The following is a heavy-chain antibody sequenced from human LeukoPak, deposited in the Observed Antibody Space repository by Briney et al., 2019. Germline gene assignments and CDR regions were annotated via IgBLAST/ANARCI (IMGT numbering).Heavy chain of an antibody. CDR1: GGSISSSSYY. CDR3: ARSREWEPSYWFDP. J-gene: IGHJ5*02. CDR2: IYYSGST. V-gene: IGHV4-39*07. Sequence: PSETLSLTCTVSGGSISSSSYYWGWIRQPPGKGLEWIGSIYYSGSTYYNPSLKSRVTISVDTSKNQFSLKLSSVTAADTAVYYCARSREWEPSYWFDPWGQGTLVTVSS. D-gene: IGHD1-26*01.